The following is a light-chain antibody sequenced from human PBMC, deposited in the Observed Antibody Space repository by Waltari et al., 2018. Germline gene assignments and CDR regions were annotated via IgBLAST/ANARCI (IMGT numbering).Light chain of an antibody. Sequence: EIVLTQSPATLSLSPGESATLSCRASQRVSGYFAWYQHQPGQAPRLLIYDASNRATGIPARVSGSGSVTHFTLTISSLEPEDFAVYYCQHRSNWPPITFGQGTRLDIK. CDR1: QRVSGY. V-gene: IGKV3-11*01. J-gene: IGKJ5*01. CDR2: DAS. CDR3: QHRSNWPPIT.